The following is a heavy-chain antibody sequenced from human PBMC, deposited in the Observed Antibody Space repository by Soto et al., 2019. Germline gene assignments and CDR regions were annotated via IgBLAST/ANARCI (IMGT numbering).Heavy chain of an antibody. V-gene: IGHV4-4*07. J-gene: IGHJ6*02. Sequence: PSETLSLTCTVSGGSISSYYWSWIRQPAGKGLEWIGRIYTSGSTNYNPSLKSRVTMSVDTSKNQFSLKLSSVTAADTAVYYCARVLRRDYYGSGRYPSRSYYYYGMDIWGQGTTVTVSS. CDR1: GGSISSYY. CDR2: IYTSGST. D-gene: IGHD3-10*01. CDR3: ARVLRRDYYGSGRYPSRSYYYYGMDI.